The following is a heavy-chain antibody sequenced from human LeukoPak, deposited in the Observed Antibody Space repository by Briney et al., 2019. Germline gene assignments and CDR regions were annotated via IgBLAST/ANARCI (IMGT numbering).Heavy chain of an antibody. CDR2: IIPIFGTA. Sequence: SVKVSCKASGGTFSSYAISWVRQAPGQGLEWMGGIIPIFGTANYAQKFQGRVTITTDESTSTAYMELSSLRSEDTAVYYCASDIYYYGSGSYSEYFQHWGQGTLVTVSS. V-gene: IGHV1-69*05. D-gene: IGHD3-10*01. CDR3: ASDIYYYGSGSYSEYFQH. J-gene: IGHJ1*01. CDR1: GGTFSSYA.